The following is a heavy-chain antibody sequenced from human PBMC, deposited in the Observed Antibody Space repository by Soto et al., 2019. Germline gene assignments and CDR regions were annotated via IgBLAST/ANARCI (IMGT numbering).Heavy chain of an antibody. J-gene: IGHJ4*02. D-gene: IGHD5-12*01. Sequence: KASETLSLTCTVSGDSISRGFYYWSWIRQHPGKGLEWVGYSYYTGSSYYNPSLKSRVTISVDASKNQLSLRLASVTAADTAVYYCARDLRGYSRYDYLDYWGQGIPVTVSS. CDR2: SYYTGSS. V-gene: IGHV4-31*03. CDR3: ARDLRGYSRYDYLDY. CDR1: GDSISRGFYY.